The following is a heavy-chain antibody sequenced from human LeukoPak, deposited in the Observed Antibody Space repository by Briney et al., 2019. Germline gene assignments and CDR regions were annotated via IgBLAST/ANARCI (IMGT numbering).Heavy chain of an antibody. Sequence: ASVKVSCKASGYTFTGYYMHWVRQAPGQGLEWMGWINPNSGGTNYAQKFQGRVTMTRDTSISTAYMELSRVRSDDTAGYYCARELWFGEPLDAFDIWGQGTMVTVSS. J-gene: IGHJ3*02. V-gene: IGHV1-2*02. CDR2: INPNSGGT. CDR3: ARELWFGEPLDAFDI. D-gene: IGHD3-10*01. CDR1: GYTFTGYY.